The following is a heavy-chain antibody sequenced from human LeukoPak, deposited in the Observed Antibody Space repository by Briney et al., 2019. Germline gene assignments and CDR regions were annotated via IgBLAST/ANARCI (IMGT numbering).Heavy chain of an antibody. Sequence: QPGGSLRLSCAASGFTFSTYWMHWVRQAPGKGLVWVSRINSDGSRTTYADSVKGRFTISRDNAKNTLYLQMNSLRTEDTAVYYCARPETQYSSGLDGFDIWGQGIMVTVSS. CDR2: INSDGSRT. J-gene: IGHJ3*02. CDR1: GFTFSTYW. D-gene: IGHD6-19*01. V-gene: IGHV3-74*01. CDR3: ARPETQYSSGLDGFDI.